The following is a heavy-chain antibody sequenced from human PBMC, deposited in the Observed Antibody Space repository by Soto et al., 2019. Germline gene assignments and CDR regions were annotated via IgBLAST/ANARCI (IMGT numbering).Heavy chain of an antibody. J-gene: IGHJ4*02. CDR2: IYYSGST. D-gene: IGHD2-15*01. CDR1: GGSISSYY. V-gene: IGHV4-59*01. CDR3: AGTGGNFDY. Sequence: PSATLSLTCTFSGGSISSYYWSWIRQPPGKGLEWIGYIYYSGSTNYNPSLKSRVTISVDTSKNQFSLKLSSVTAADTAVYYCAGTGGNFDYWGQGTLVTVSS.